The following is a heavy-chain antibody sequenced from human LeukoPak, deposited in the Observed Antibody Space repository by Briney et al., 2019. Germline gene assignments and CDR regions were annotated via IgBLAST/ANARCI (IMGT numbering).Heavy chain of an antibody. Sequence: GGSLRLSCTASGFSFSGHWMHWARQLPGKGLVWVSRISPTGSTTSYADSVKGRFTVSRDNAKNTLYLQVINLRAEDTAVYYCARGPNSNWSGLDFWGQGTLLTVSS. V-gene: IGHV3-74*01. CDR2: ISPTGSTT. CDR1: GFSFSGHW. J-gene: IGHJ4*02. CDR3: ARGPNSNWSGLDF. D-gene: IGHD6-6*01.